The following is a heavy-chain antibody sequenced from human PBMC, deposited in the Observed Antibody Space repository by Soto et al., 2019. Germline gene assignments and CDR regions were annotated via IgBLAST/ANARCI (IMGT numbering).Heavy chain of an antibody. Sequence: SVKVSCKASGGTFSSYAISWVRQAPGQGLEWMGGIIPIFGTANYAQKFQGRVTITADESTSTAYMELSSLRSEDTAVYYCARASYGSGSYYSPGVYYYYGMDVWGQGTTVTVSS. CDR3: ARASYGSGSYYSPGVYYYYGMDV. CDR1: GGTFSSYA. J-gene: IGHJ6*02. D-gene: IGHD3-10*01. V-gene: IGHV1-69*13. CDR2: IIPIFGTA.